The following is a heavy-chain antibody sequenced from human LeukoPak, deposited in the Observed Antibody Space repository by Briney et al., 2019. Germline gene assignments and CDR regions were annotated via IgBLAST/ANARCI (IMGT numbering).Heavy chain of an antibody. D-gene: IGHD5-12*01. J-gene: IGHJ3*02. CDR3: AKGRGSWGYSGPRAFDI. V-gene: IGHV3-23*01. CDR2: ISGSGGST. CDR1: GFTFSSYA. Sequence: GGSLRLSCAASGFTFSSYAMSWVRQAPGKRLEWVSGISGSGGSTYYADSVKGRFTISRDNSKNTMYLQMNSLRAEDTAVYYCAKGRGSWGYSGPRAFDIWGQGTMVTVSS.